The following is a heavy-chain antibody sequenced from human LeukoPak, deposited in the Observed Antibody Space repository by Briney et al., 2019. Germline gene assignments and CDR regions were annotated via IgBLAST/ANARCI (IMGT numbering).Heavy chain of an antibody. V-gene: IGHV6-1*01. CDR2: TYYRSKWYN. Sequence: SQTLSLTCAISGDSVSSNSAAWNWIRQSPSRGLEWLGRTYYRSKWYNDYAVSVKSRITINPDTSKNQFSLQLNPVTPEDTAVYYCAREDIVVVPAATSLIGWFDPWGQGTLVTVSS. J-gene: IGHJ5*02. CDR3: AREDIVVVPAATSLIGWFDP. CDR1: GDSVSSNSAA. D-gene: IGHD2-2*01.